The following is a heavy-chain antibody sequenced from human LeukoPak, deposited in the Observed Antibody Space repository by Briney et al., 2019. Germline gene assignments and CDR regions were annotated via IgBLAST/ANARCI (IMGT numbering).Heavy chain of an antibody. CDR1: GFTFSSYS. CDR2: NRCSGGST. CDR3: AKEPRHCGGDCFSLLDY. V-gene: IGHV3-23*01. D-gene: IGHD2-21*02. J-gene: IGHJ4*02. Sequence: GVSLRLSCAASGFTFSSYSMSWVRQAPGKGLEWVSLNRCSGGSTFYADSVKGRFSISRDNSKNTLYLQMNSLRAEDTAVFYCAKEPRHCGGDCFSLLDYWGQGTLVTV.